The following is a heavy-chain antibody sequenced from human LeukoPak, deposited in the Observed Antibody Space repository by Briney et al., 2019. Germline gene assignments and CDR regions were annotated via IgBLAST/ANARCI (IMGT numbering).Heavy chain of an antibody. V-gene: IGHV4-34*01. D-gene: IGHD3-16*01. CDR1: GGSFSGYY. CDR2: INHSGST. Sequence: SETLSLTCAVYGGSFSGYYWSWIRQPPGKGLEWIGEINHSGSTNYSPSLKSRVTILVDKSKNQFSLKLSSVTAADTAVYYCARNDEYYFDYWGQGTLVTVSS. J-gene: IGHJ4*02. CDR3: ARNDEYYFDY.